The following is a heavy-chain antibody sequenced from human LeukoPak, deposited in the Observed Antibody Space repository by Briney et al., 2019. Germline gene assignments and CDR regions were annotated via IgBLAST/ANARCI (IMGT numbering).Heavy chain of an antibody. CDR2: TSFDESTK. CDR3: ARDAGWLRSFDY. D-gene: IGHD5-12*01. J-gene: IGHJ4*02. V-gene: IGHV3-30-3*01. CDR1: GFIFRDYV. Sequence: PGGSLRLSCAASGFIFRDYVMNWVRQAPGKGLEWVAVTSFDESTKHYADSVQGRFTISRDISKNTLYLQMNSLRAEDTAVYFCARDAGWLRSFDYWGQGTLVTVSS.